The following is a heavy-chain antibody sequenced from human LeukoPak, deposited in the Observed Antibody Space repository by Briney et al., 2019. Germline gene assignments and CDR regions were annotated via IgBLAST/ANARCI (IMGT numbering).Heavy chain of an antibody. J-gene: IGHJ3*02. CDR3: AREGVVVPAAPFI. CDR1: GGSISSGDYY. Sequence: PSETLSLTCTVSGGSISSGDYYWRWIRQPPGKGLEWIGYIYYSGSTYYNPSLKSRVTISVDTSKNQFSLKLSSVTAADTAVYYCAREGVVVPAAPFIWGQGTMVTVSS. V-gene: IGHV4-30-4*01. D-gene: IGHD2-2*01. CDR2: IYYSGST.